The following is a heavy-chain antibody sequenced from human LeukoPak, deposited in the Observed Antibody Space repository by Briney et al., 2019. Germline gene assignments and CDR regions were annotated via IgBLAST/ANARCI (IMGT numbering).Heavy chain of an antibody. CDR2: INLYTGGT. CDR1: GYTFTDSY. J-gene: IGHJ4*02. D-gene: IGHD3-3*01. CDR3: ARGRGMGFLEWLLLDS. Sequence: GASVKVSCKASGYTFTDSYMHWVRQAPGHGLEWMGWINLYTGGTDYAHKFQGRVTMTSDTSISTAYMELSRLRSDDTAICYRARGRGMGFLEWLLLDSWGQGALVTVSS. V-gene: IGHV1-2*02.